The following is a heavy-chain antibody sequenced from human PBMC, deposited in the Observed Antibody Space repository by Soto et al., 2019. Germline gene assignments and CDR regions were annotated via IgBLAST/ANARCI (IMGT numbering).Heavy chain of an antibody. Sequence: QVQLVQSGAEVKKPESSVQVSCKAPGGTFSTYAISWVRQAPGQGLEWMGGIIPMFGTANYAQRFQDRVTITADESTNTVYMELSSLRSEDTAVYFCASGIQLWLRRINNGYSGWGHGTMVTVSS. J-gene: IGHJ4*01. V-gene: IGHV1-69*12. CDR3: ASGIQLWLRRINNGYSG. CDR2: IIPMFGTA. D-gene: IGHD5-18*01. CDR1: GGTFSTYA.